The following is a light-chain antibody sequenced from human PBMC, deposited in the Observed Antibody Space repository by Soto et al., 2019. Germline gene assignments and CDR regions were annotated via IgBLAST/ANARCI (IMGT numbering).Light chain of an antibody. V-gene: IGKV3-15*01. CDR3: QQYNDSPLT. CDR1: QSVRDN. CDR2: GAF. Sequence: EILMTQSPVTLSVSPGERVTLSCRASQSVRDNLAWYQQKPGQAPRLLIYGAFTRATGVPARFSGAWSGTEFPLTISRLQSEYVVLYCYQQYNDSPLTFGQGTKVEI. J-gene: IGKJ1*01.